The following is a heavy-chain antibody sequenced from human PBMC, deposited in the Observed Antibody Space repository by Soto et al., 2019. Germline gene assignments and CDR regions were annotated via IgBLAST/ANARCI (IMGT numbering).Heavy chain of an antibody. Sequence: EVQFLESGGGSVQPGGPLSLSCAASGFTFSSHAMHWVRRPPGKGREWVSSISGSGGTAYYADSVKGRFSISRDSLVNTLYLQVNSLRAADTAVYYCAKGRGQNWNFDYWGQGTLVTVSP. CDR2: ISGSGGTA. CDR1: GFTFSSHA. CDR3: AKGRGQNWNFDY. J-gene: IGHJ4*02. D-gene: IGHD1-1*01. V-gene: IGHV3-23*01.